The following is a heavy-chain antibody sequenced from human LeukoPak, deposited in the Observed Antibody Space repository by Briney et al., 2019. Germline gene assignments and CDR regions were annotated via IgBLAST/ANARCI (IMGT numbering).Heavy chain of an antibody. J-gene: IGHJ4*02. V-gene: IGHV4-4*02. CDR3: ARGKQDDSSGYSGYYFDY. CDR1: GGSISSNNW. D-gene: IGHD3-22*01. CDR2: IYHSGSP. Sequence: SGTLSLTCAVSGGSISSNNWWGWVRQPPGKGLELIGEIYHSGSPNYNPSLKSRVTISVDKSRNHFSLNLSSVTAADTAVYYCARGKQDDSSGYSGYYFDYWGQGTLVTVSS.